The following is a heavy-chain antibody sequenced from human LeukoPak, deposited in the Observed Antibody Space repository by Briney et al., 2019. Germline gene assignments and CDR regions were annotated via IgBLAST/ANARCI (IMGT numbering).Heavy chain of an antibody. Sequence: ASVKVSCKASGYTFITYAISWVGQAPGQGLEWMGWISAYTGNRKYAQKVQERVTMTTHTSTSTAYMELRSLRSDDTAVYFCARGHYSDYRDAFDIWGQGTMVTVSS. CDR3: ARGHYSDYRDAFDI. D-gene: IGHD4-11*01. V-gene: IGHV1-18*01. CDR1: GYTFITYA. J-gene: IGHJ3*02. CDR2: ISAYTGNR.